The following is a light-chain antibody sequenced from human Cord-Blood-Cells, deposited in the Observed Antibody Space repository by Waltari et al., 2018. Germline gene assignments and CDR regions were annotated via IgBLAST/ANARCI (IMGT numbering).Light chain of an antibody. V-gene: IGLV2-14*01. CDR1: SSDVGGYHY. Sequence: QSALTQPASVSGSPGQSLPISCTGTSSDVGGYHYVSWYQQHPGKAPKLMIYDVSKLPSGVSNRFSGSKSGNTASLTISGLQAEDEADYYCSSYTSSSTWVFGGGTKLTVL. CDR2: DVS. CDR3: SSYTSSSTWV. J-gene: IGLJ3*02.